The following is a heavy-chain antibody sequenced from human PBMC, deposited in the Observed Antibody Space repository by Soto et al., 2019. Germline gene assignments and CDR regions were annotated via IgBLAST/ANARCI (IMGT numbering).Heavy chain of an antibody. CDR1: GFTFSDHY. CDR3: ARDSTRYRGSPPSSVP. V-gene: IGHV3-72*01. Sequence: GGSLRLSCAASGFTFSDHYMGWVRQAPGKGLEWVGRTRNKANSYTTEYAASVKGRFTISRDDSKNSLYLQMNSLKTEDTAVYYCARDSTRYRGSPPSSVPWCQGTLVSV. J-gene: IGHJ5*02. D-gene: IGHD1-26*01. CDR2: TRNKANSYTT.